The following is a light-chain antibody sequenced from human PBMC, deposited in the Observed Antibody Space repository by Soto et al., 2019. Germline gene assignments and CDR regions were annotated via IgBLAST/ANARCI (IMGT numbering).Light chain of an antibody. CDR1: QSINNY. Sequence: DIQMTQSPSSLSASIGDRVTITCRASQSINNYLNWYQQKPGKAPTLLIYAASSLQSGVPSRFSGCGSGTDFTLTINSLQPEDFATYYCQQTYKTSTFGGGTKVEIK. V-gene: IGKV1-39*01. J-gene: IGKJ4*01. CDR3: QQTYKTST. CDR2: AAS.